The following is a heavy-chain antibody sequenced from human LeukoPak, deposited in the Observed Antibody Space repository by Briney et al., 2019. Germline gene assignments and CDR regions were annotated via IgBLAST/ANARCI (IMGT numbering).Heavy chain of an antibody. CDR2: IYPDDSDT. CDR3: AIGRGGQQRGDY. CDR1: EYSFPNYC. V-gene: IGHV5-51*03. Sequence: KPGESLKISCKHSEYSFPNYCIGWVRQMPGKGLEWMGIIYPDDSDTRYSPSFQGQVTISADRSISTAYLQWSSLKASDTAMYYCAIGRGGQQRGDYWGQGTLVTVSS. J-gene: IGHJ4*02. D-gene: IGHD6-13*01.